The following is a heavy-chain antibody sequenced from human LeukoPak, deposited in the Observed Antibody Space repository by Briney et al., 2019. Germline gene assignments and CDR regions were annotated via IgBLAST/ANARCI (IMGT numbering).Heavy chain of an antibody. CDR2: IYSGGST. CDR1: GFTVSSNY. CDR3: AREVAVAGTSFDY. D-gene: IGHD6-19*01. J-gene: IGHJ4*02. Sequence: GGSLRLSCAASGFTVSSNYMSWVRQAPGKGLEWVSVIYSGGSTYYADSVKGRFTISRDNSKNTLYLQMNSLRAEDTAVYYCAREVAVAGTSFDYWGQGTLVTVSS. V-gene: IGHV3-66*01.